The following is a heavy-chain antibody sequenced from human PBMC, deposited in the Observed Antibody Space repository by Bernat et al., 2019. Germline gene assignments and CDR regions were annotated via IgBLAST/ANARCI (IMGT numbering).Heavy chain of an antibody. CDR3: ARDLGSGWFDDAFDI. CDR2: ISSSSSTI. CDR1: GFTFSSYS. J-gene: IGHJ3*02. Sequence: EVQLVESGGGLVQPGGSLRLSCAASGFTFSSYSMNWVRQAPGKGLEWVSYISSSSSTIYYADSVKGRFTISRDNAKNSLYLQMNSLRAEDTAVYYCARDLGSGWFDDAFDIWGQGTMVTVSS. V-gene: IGHV3-48*01. D-gene: IGHD6-19*01.